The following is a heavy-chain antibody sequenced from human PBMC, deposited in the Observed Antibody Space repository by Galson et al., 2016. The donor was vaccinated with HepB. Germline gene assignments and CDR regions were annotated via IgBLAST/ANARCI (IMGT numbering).Heavy chain of an antibody. V-gene: IGHV3-30*04. CDR1: GFTFSSYA. D-gene: IGHD3-22*01. J-gene: IGHJ4*02. CDR3: ARDRDSGGHYLFDY. Sequence: SLRLSCAASGFTFSSYAMQWVRQAPGKGLEWVAVISYDESNKYYADSVKGRFTISRDNSKNTLYLQMNSLRAEDTAVYYCARDRDSGGHYLFDYWGQGTLVTVSS. CDR2: ISYDESNK.